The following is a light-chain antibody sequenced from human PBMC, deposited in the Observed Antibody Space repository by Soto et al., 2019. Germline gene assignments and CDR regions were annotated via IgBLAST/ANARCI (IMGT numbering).Light chain of an antibody. J-gene: IGKJ5*01. CDR2: DAS. CDR3: QQRTNWPIT. CDR1: QSISSY. Sequence: EIALRQSPATLSLSPGERATLPCRASQSISSYLAWYQQKPGQAPRLLIYDASNRATGIPARFSGSGSGTDFTLTISSLEPEDFAVYYCQQRTNWPITFGQGTRLEI. V-gene: IGKV3-11*01.